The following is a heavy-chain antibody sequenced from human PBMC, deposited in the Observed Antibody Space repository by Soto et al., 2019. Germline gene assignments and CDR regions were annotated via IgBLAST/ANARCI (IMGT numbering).Heavy chain of an antibody. Sequence: PGGSLGRSWTSSGLTFSDPGVIRVRPAPGKGLSWVGRIKSKTDGGTTDYAAPVKGRITISRDDSKNTLYLQMNSLKTEDTAVYYCTTDGSFTVTTDYYYYYYGMDVWGQGTTVTVSS. CDR2: IKSKTDGGTT. CDR1: GLTFSDPG. D-gene: IGHD4-17*01. V-gene: IGHV3-15*01. J-gene: IGHJ6*02. CDR3: TTDGSFTVTTDYYYYYYGMDV.